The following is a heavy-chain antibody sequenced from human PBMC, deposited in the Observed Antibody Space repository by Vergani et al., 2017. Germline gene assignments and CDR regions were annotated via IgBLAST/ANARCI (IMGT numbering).Heavy chain of an antibody. D-gene: IGHD2-8*01. Sequence: QVQLEESGGGVVQPGRSLRLSCAASGFTLSSHAMHWVRQAPGKGLEWVAFIWYDGSKEYYADSVKGRFTISRDNSKNTLYLQMNSLRDADTAVYYCARSGYCTDGVCYMTYYYYMDGWGKGSAVTVSS. CDR1: GFTLSSHA. J-gene: IGHJ6*03. CDR3: ARSGYCTDGVCYMTYYYYMDG. CDR2: IWYDGSKE. V-gene: IGHV3-33*01.